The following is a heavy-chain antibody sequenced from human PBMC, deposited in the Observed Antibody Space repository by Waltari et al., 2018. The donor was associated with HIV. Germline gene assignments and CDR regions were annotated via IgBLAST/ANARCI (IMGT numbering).Heavy chain of an antibody. Sequence: QVQLQESGPGLVKPSETLSLTCTVSGGYISSYYWSWIRQPPGKGLEWIGYIYYSGSTNYNPSLKSRVTISVDTSKNQFSLKLSSVTAADTAVYYCARGDSGYDLGLYYYYGMDVWGQGTTVTVSS. J-gene: IGHJ6*02. CDR1: GGYISSYY. D-gene: IGHD5-12*01. CDR2: IYYSGST. CDR3: ARGDSGYDLGLYYYYGMDV. V-gene: IGHV4-59*01.